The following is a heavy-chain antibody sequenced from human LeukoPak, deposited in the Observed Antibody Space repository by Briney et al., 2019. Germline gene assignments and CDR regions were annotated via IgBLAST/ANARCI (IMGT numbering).Heavy chain of an antibody. Sequence: SETLSLTCAVYGGSFSGYYWSWIRQPPGKGLEWIGEINHSGSTNYNPSLKSRVTISVDTSKNQFSLKLSSVTAADTAAYYCARPTTARTIYEYYFDYWGQGTLVTVSS. CDR1: GGSFSGYY. CDR3: ARPTTARTIYEYYFDY. J-gene: IGHJ4*02. V-gene: IGHV4-34*01. CDR2: INHSGST. D-gene: IGHD4-11*01.